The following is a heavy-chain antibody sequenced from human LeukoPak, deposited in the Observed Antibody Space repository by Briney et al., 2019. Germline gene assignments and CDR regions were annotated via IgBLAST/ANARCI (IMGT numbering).Heavy chain of an antibody. J-gene: IGHJ4*02. V-gene: IGHV3-15*01. CDR2: IKSKTDGGTT. D-gene: IGHD1-26*01. CDR3: TTVSGSYYPWGY. Sequence: GGSLRLSCAASGFTFSNAWMSWVRQAPGKGLEWGGRIKSKTDGGTTDYAAPVKGRFTISRDDSKNTLYLQMNSLKTEDTAVYSCTTVSGSYYPWGYWGQGALVSVSS. CDR1: GFTFSNAW.